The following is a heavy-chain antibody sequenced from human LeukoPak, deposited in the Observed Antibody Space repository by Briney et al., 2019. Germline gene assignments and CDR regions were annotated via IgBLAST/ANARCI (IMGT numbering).Heavy chain of an antibody. CDR1: GGSISSSSYY. V-gene: IGHV4-39*07. Sequence: SETLSLTCTVSGGSISSSSYYWGWIRQPPGKGLEWIGYIYYSGSTYYNPSLKSRVTISVDTSKNQFSLKLSSVTAADTAVYYCAKGAEKYSGYDWGGHAFDIWGQGTMVTVSS. J-gene: IGHJ3*02. CDR3: AKGAEKYSGYDWGGHAFDI. CDR2: IYYSGST. D-gene: IGHD5-12*01.